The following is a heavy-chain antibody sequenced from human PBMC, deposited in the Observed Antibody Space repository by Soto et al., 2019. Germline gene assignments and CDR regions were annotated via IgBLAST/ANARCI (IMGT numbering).Heavy chain of an antibody. CDR3: ARHTDYDFWSGYPINWFDP. D-gene: IGHD3-3*01. CDR2: IYYSGST. CDR1: GGSISSYY. J-gene: IGHJ5*02. Sequence: TLSLTCTVSGGSISSYYWSWIRQPPGKGLEWIGYIYYSGSTNYNPSLKSRVTISVDTSKNQFSLKLSSVTAADTAVYYCARHTDYDFWSGYPINWFDPWGQGTLITVSS. V-gene: IGHV4-59*08.